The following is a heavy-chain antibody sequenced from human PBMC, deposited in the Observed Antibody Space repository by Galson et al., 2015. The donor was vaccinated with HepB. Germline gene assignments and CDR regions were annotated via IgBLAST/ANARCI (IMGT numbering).Heavy chain of an antibody. D-gene: IGHD2-15*01. Sequence: ETLSLTCAVSGGSISSRNWWSWVRQPPGKGLEWIGEIYHSGTTNYNPSLKSRLTISVDKSKNQFCLKLSSVTAADTAMYYCARLGYCSGTADCYGTSWGQGTLVTVSS. CDR1: GGSISSRNW. CDR3: ARLGYCSGTADCYGTS. V-gene: IGHV4-4*02. J-gene: IGHJ5*02. CDR2: IYHSGTT.